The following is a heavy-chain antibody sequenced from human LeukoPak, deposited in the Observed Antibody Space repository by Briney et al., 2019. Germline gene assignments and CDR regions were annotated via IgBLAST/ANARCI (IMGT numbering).Heavy chain of an antibody. Sequence: GGSLRLSCAASGFTFSNYTMNWVRQAPGKGLEWVSSITTSSTYIYYADSVRGRFTISSDNAKNSLYLRMSSLRVEDTAVYYCARGEGYYASGSYYIDYWGQGTLVTVSS. CDR3: ARGEGYYASGSYYIDY. CDR1: GFTFSNYT. CDR2: ITTSSTYI. J-gene: IGHJ4*02. D-gene: IGHD3-10*01. V-gene: IGHV3-21*01.